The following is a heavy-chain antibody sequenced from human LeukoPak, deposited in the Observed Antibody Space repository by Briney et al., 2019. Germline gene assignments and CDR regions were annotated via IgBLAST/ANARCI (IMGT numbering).Heavy chain of an antibody. D-gene: IGHD1-14*01. Sequence: PSETLSLTCTVSGGSISSSSYYWSWIRQPAGKGLEWIGRIYTSGSTNYNPSLKSRVTMSVDTSKNQFSLKLSSVTAADTAVYFCARDGDGTSYYYYGMDVWGQGTTVTVSS. CDR1: GGSISSSSYY. CDR2: IYTSGST. J-gene: IGHJ6*02. CDR3: ARDGDGTSYYYYGMDV. V-gene: IGHV4-61*02.